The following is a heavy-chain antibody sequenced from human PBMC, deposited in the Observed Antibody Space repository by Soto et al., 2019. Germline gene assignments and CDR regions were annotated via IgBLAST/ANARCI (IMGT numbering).Heavy chain of an antibody. CDR3: ARDEGFTVY. CDR1: GGSISSSSYY. CDR2: IYYSGST. J-gene: IGHJ4*02. V-gene: IGHV4-39*02. Sequence: SETLSLTCTVSGGSISSSSYYWGWIRQPPGKGLEWIGSIYYSGSTYYNPSLKSRVTISVDTSKNQFSLKLSSVTAEDTAVYYCARDEGFTVYWGQGTLVTVSS. D-gene: IGHD2-15*01.